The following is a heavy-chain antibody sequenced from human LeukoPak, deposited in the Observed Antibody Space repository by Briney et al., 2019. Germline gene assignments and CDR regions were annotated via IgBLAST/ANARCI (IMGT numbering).Heavy chain of an antibody. V-gene: IGHV4-34*01. CDR1: GGSFSGYY. Sequence: PSETLSLTCAVYGGSFSGYYWSWIRQPPGKGLEWIGEINHSGSTNYNPSLKSRVTISVDTSKNQFSLKLSSVTAADTAVYYCARGAGFGDISYDYWGQGTLVTVSS. J-gene: IGHJ4*02. CDR3: ARGAGFGDISYDY. D-gene: IGHD3-10*01. CDR2: INHSGST.